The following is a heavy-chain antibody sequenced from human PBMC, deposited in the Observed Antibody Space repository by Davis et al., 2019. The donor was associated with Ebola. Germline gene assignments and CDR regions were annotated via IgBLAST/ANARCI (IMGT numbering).Heavy chain of an antibody. CDR1: GFTFSSYW. CDR3: ARELYYYYYYGMDV. Sequence: GESLKISCAASGFTFSSYWMSWVRQAPGKGLEWVANIKQDGSEKYYVDSVKGRFTISRDNAKNTLYLQMNSLRAEDTAVYYCARELYYYYYYGMDVWGQGTTVTVSS. V-gene: IGHV3-7*01. CDR2: IKQDGSEK. J-gene: IGHJ6*02.